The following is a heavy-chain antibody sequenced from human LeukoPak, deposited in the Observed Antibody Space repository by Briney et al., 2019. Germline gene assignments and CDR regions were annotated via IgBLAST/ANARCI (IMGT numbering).Heavy chain of an antibody. CDR3: ARLTKRNDPFAI. V-gene: IGHV4-59*01. CDR1: GGSLSGYY. Sequence: SETLSLTCAVYGGSLSGYYWSWIRQPPGKGLEWIGYIYYSGSTNYNPSLKSRLTISVDTSKNQFSLKLGSVTAADTAVYYCARLTKRNDPFAIWGQGTMVTVSS. J-gene: IGHJ3*02. CDR2: IYYSGST. D-gene: IGHD1-14*01.